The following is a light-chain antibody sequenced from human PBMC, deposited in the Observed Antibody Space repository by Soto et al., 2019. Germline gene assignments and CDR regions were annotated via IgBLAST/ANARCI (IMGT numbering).Light chain of an antibody. V-gene: IGLV2-14*01. CDR1: RRNVGAYNY. J-gene: IGLJ1*01. CDR2: EVS. CDR3: SSYSISTAYL. Sequence: QSVLTQPASVSGSPERSTTIPALGTRRNVGAYNYVSWYQQHPGKAPKLLIFEVSSRPSGVSYRFSGSKSGNTASLTISGLQAEDEADYFCSSYSISTAYLFGTGTKVTVL.